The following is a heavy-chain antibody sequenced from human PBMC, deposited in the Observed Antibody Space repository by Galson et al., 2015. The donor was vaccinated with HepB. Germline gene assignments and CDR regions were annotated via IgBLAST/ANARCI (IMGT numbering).Heavy chain of an antibody. J-gene: IGHJ3*02. CDR3: AREVTGSGGYDM. Sequence: SVKASCKASGNIFAGNHIHWVRQAPGQGLEWMGFIYPDSGVTNYAQKFQGWVTMTRDTSISTAYMELSRLTSDDTAVYYCAREVTGSGGYDMWGQGTTVTVS. V-gene: IGHV1-2*04. CDR1: GNIFAGNH. D-gene: IGHD1-26*01. CDR2: IYPDSGVT.